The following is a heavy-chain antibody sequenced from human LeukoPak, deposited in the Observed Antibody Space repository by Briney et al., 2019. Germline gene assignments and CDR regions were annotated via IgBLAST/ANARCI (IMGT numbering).Heavy chain of an antibody. CDR1: GFTFSGYY. Sequence: GASVRVSCKASGFTFSGYYMHWVRQAPGQGLEWMGWINLDSGDTQYAQKFQDRVTLSRDTSITTAYMEMTTLRSDDTAVFYCARDYYYYMDVWGKGTTVIVSS. CDR3: ARDYYYYMDV. J-gene: IGHJ6*03. V-gene: IGHV1-2*02. CDR2: INLDSGDT.